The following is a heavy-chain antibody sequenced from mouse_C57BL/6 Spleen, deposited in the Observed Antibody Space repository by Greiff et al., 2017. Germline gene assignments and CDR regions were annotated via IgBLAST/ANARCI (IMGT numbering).Heavy chain of an antibody. CDR1: GFNIKDYY. Sequence: VQLQQSGAELVKPGASVKLSCTASGFNIKDYYMHWVKQRTEQGLEWIGRIDPEDGETKYAPKFQGKATITADTSSNTAYMQLSSLTTEDSAIYYCLYDYDGGFAYWGQGTLVTVSA. J-gene: IGHJ3*01. CDR3: LYDYDGGFAY. D-gene: IGHD2-4*01. V-gene: IGHV14-2*01. CDR2: IDPEDGET.